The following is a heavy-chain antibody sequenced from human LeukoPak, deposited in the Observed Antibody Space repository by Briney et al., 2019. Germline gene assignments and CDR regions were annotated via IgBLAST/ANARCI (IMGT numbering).Heavy chain of an antibody. CDR2: IYYSGST. D-gene: IGHD4-17*01. V-gene: IGHV4-61*01. CDR1: GGSVSSGSYY. CDR3: ARRGDYEFDY. J-gene: IGHJ4*02. Sequence: SETLSLTCTVSGGSVSSGSYYWSWIRQPPGKGLEWIGYIYYSGSTYYNPSLKSRVTISVDTSKNQFSLKLSSVTAADTAVYYCARRGDYEFDYWGQGTLVIVSS.